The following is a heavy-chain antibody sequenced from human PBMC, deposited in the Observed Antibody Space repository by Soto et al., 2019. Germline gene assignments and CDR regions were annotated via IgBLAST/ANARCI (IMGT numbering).Heavy chain of an antibody. Sequence: QLQLQLSGPGLVKPSETLSLTCNVSGASISSYNYWGWFRQPPGKGLGWIGSIIYSGDIMYNPSLQSGLTLFVDTSKNQYSLKLSSVTAADTAVYYCVRHAQWIIRAYWGQGSLVTVSS. CDR3: VRHAQWIIRAY. D-gene: IGHD5-12*01. CDR2: IIYSGDI. J-gene: IGHJ4*02. CDR1: GASISSYNY. V-gene: IGHV4-39*01.